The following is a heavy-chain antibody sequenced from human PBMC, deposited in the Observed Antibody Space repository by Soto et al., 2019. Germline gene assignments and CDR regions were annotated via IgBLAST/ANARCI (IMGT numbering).Heavy chain of an antibody. CDR3: AKGYCSSTSCYYFDY. J-gene: IGHJ4*02. D-gene: IGHD2-2*01. CDR2: ISGSGGST. CDR1: GFTFSSYV. Sequence: EVQLLESGGGLVQPGGSLRVSCAASGFTFSSYVMSWVHQAPGKGLEWVSAISGSGGSTYYADAVKGRFTISRDNSKNTLYLQMNSLRAEDTAVYYCAKGYCSSTSCYYFDYWGQGTLVTVSS. V-gene: IGHV3-23*01.